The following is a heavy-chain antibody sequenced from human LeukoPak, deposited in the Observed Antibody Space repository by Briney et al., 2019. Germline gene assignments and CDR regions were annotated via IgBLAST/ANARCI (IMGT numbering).Heavy chain of an antibody. CDR3: ARSSSWSRAAEYFQH. J-gene: IGHJ1*01. CDR2: ISSSSSYI. D-gene: IGHD6-6*01. V-gene: IGHV3-21*01. CDR1: GFTFRSYS. Sequence: PGGSLRLSCAASGFTFRSYSMNWVRQAPGKGLEWVSSISSSSSYIYYADSVKGRFTISRDNAKNSLYLQMNSLRAEDTAVYYCARSSSWSRAAEYFQHWGQGTLVTVSS.